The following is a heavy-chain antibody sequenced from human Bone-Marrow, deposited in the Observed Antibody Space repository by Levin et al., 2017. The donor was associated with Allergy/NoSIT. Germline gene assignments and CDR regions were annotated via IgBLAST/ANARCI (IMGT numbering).Heavy chain of an antibody. CDR3: ARDLRVSSSWPFYYGMDV. D-gene: IGHD6-13*01. V-gene: IGHV4-61*01. Sequence: PSETLSLTCTVSGGSVSSGSYYWSWIRQPPGTGLEWIGYIYYSGSTNYNPSLKSRVTISVDTSKNQFSLKLSSVTAADTAVYYCARDLRVSSSWPFYYGMDVWGQGTTVTVSS. J-gene: IGHJ6*02. CDR1: GGSVSSGSYY. CDR2: IYYSGST.